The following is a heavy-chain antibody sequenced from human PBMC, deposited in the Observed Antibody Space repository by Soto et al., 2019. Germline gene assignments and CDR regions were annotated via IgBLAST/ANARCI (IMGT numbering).Heavy chain of an antibody. Sequence: QVHFVQSGAEVKKPGASVKVSCKASGYTFSGHAIHWLRQAPGQRPEWLGWINAGNSKTYYSEKFEGRVTFTRDTGATTVTMELTSLTSEDTAVYYCGRDQSGTGYYVDWFDPWGQGTLVTVSS. J-gene: IGHJ5*02. CDR3: GRDQSGTGYYVDWFDP. V-gene: IGHV1-3*01. D-gene: IGHD3-10*02. CDR1: GYTFSGHA. CDR2: INAGNSKT.